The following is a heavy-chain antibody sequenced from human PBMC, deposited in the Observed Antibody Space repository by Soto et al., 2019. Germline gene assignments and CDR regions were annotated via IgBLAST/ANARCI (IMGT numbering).Heavy chain of an antibody. V-gene: IGHV1-69*06. Sequence: GASVKVSCKASGGTFSSYAISWVRQAPGQGLEWMGGIIPIFGTANYAQKFQGRVTITADKSTSTAYMELSSLRSEDTAVYYCARDSVLGGGFDPWAQGTLVTVFS. J-gene: IGHJ5*02. D-gene: IGHD3-16*01. CDR1: GGTFSSYA. CDR2: IIPIFGTA. CDR3: ARDSVLGGGFDP.